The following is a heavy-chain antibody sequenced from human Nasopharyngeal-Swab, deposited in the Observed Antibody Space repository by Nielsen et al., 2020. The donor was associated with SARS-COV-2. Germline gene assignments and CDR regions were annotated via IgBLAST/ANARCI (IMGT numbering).Heavy chain of an antibody. CDR1: GFTFNNYA. V-gene: IGHV3-30*04. CDR3: ARLVALYCSDGACFSDS. D-gene: IGHD2-15*01. J-gene: IGHJ4*02. CDR2: ILHDGSQE. Sequence: GESLKISCAASGFTFNNYALQWVRQAAGKGLEWVAIILHDGSQELYAESVRGRFTISRDNSKNAIYLQMNSLSAEDTALYYCARLVALYCSDGACFSDSWGQGTLVTVSS.